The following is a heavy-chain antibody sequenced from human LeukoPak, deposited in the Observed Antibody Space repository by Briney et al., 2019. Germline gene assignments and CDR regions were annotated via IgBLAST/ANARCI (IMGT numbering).Heavy chain of an antibody. J-gene: IGHJ4*02. CDR2: ITSSSTV. D-gene: IGHD4-17*01. CDR1: GFTFSSYG. CDR3: ARAPRDYGNFDY. Sequence: GGSLRLSCAASGFTFSSYGMHWVRQAPGKGLEWVSYITSSSTVYYADSVKGRFTISRDNAKSSVFLQMSSLRAEDTAVYYCARAPRDYGNFDYWGQGTLVTVSS. V-gene: IGHV3-48*01.